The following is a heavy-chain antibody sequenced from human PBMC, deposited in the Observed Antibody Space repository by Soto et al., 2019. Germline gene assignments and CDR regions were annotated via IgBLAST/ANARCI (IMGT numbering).Heavy chain of an antibody. CDR2: ISYDGSNK. D-gene: IGHD3-3*01. V-gene: IGHV3-30-3*01. CDR3: ARAAWFLEWLSPEDV. CDR1: GVTFSSYA. J-gene: IGHJ6*02. Sequence: GGSLRLSCAASGVTFSSYAMHWVRQAPGKGLEWVAVISYDGSNKYYADSVKGRFTISRDNSKNTLYLQMNSLRAEDTAVYYCARAAWFLEWLSPEDVWGQGTTVTVSS.